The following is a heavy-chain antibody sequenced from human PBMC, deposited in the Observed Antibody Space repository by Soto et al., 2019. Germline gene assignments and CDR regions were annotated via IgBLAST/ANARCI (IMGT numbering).Heavy chain of an antibody. D-gene: IGHD2-2*01. CDR2: IKSKTDGGTT. V-gene: IGHV3-15*01. J-gene: IGHJ4*02. CDR1: GFTFSNAW. Sequence: EVQLVESGGGLVKPGGSLRLSCAASGFTFSNAWMSWVRQAPGKGLEWVGRIKSKTDGGTTDYAAPVKGRFTISRDDSKNTLYLQMNSLKTEDTAVYDCTTEGQLLFSPEPFDYWGQGTLVTVSS. CDR3: TTEGQLLFSPEPFDY.